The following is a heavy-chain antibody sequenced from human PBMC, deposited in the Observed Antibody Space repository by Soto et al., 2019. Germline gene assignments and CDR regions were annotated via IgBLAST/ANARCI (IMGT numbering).Heavy chain of an antibody. D-gene: IGHD6-19*01. CDR1: GFTFSAYG. CDR3: AKGRAVAGYWYFEI. J-gene: IGHJ2*01. CDR2: IIGSGSNS. Sequence: EVQLLESGGDLAQPGGSLRLSCAASGFTFSAYGMNWVRQASGKGLEWVSGIIGSGSNSYYADSVKGRFTISRDNSKNTLDLQMNSLRAEDTGVYYCAKGRAVAGYWYFEIWGRGTLVSVSS. V-gene: IGHV3-23*01.